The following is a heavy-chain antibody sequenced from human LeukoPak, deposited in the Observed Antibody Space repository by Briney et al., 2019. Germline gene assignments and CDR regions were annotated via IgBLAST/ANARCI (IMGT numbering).Heavy chain of an antibody. J-gene: IGHJ4*02. CDR3: ARASEGHIVGATTEGDY. V-gene: IGHV1-69*13. CDR2: IIPIFGTA. CDR1: GGTFSSYA. Sequence: SVKVSCKASGGTFSSYAISWVRRAPGQGLEWMGGIIPIFGTANYAQKFQGRVTITADVSTSTAYMELSSLRSEDTAVYYCARASEGHIVGATTEGDYWGQGTLVTVSS. D-gene: IGHD1-26*01.